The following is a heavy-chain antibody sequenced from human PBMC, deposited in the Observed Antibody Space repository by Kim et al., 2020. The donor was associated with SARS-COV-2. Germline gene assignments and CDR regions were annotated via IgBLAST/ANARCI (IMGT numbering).Heavy chain of an antibody. V-gene: IGHV3-7*01. CDR1: GFPFSIYW. CDR2: IKEDGSVK. CDR3: ARPLPHDGFNI. Sequence: GGSLRLSCAAAGFPFSIYWMSWVRQAPGKGPEFVANIKEDGSVKYYVDSVKGRFTISRDNAKNSLFLQMSSLRVDDTAVYYCARPLPHDGFNIWGRGKMVTVSS. J-gene: IGHJ3*02.